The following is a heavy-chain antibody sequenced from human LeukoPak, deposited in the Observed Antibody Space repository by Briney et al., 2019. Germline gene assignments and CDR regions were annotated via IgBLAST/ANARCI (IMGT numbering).Heavy chain of an antibody. J-gene: IGHJ3*02. CDR3: ARPFPNYYDSSGYRVYDAFDI. CDR2: IYYSGST. Sequence: SETLSLTCTVSGDSISGYYWTWIRQPPGKGLEWIGYIYYSGSTNYNSSLKSRLTISVDTSKNQFSLKLSSVTAADTAVYFCARPFPNYYDSSGYRVYDAFDIWGQGTMVTVSS. CDR1: GDSISGYY. V-gene: IGHV4-59*01. D-gene: IGHD3-22*01.